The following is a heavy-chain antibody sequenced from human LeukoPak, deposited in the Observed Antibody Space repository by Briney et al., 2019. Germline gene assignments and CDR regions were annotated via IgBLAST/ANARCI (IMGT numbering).Heavy chain of an antibody. CDR1: GFTFSRYT. CDR3: AKDYARGFDY. J-gene: IGHJ4*02. CDR2: ISSSGNTK. Sequence: GGSLRLSCAASGFTFSRYTMNWVRQAPGKGLEWVSYISSSGNTKYYADSVRGRFTISRDNAKNSLYLQMNNLRAEDTAVYYCAKDYARGFDYWGQGTLVTVSS. V-gene: IGHV3-48*04. D-gene: IGHD2-2*01.